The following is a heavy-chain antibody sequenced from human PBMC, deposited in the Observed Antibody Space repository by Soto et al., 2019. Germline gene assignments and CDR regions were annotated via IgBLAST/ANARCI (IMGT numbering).Heavy chain of an antibody. CDR3: ARSDRGFLEHEFDY. J-gene: IGHJ4*02. D-gene: IGHD3-3*01. CDR2: MNPNSGNT. V-gene: IGHV1-8*01. Sequence: QVQLVQSGAEVKKPGASVKVSCKASGYTFTSYDINWVRQATGQGLEWMGWMNPNSGNTGYAQKFQGRVTMTRNTSISTAYMELSSLRSGDTAVYYCARSDRGFLEHEFDYWGQGTLVTVSS. CDR1: GYTFTSYD.